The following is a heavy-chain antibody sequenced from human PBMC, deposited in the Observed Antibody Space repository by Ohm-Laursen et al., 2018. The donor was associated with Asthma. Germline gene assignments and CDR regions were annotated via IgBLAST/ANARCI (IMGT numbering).Heavy chain of an antibody. Sequence: SLRLSCAASVFPFSKYAFHWVRQAPGKGLECVAIISYDGTSEYYADSVKGRVTISRDDSKNTVYLQMNNLRVEDTAVYYCASDPYSDYIWGTCASWGQGTLVTVSS. V-gene: IGHV3-30-3*01. CDR2: ISYDGTSE. J-gene: IGHJ5*02. CDR3: ASDPYSDYIWGTCAS. D-gene: IGHD3-16*01. CDR1: VFPFSKYA.